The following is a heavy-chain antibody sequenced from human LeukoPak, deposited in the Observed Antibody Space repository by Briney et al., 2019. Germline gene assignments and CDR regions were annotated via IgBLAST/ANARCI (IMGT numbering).Heavy chain of an antibody. Sequence: GGSLRLSCAASGFTFSSYAMHWVRQAPGKGLEWVAVISYDGSNNYYADSVKGRFTISRDNSKNTLYLQMNSLRAEDTAVYYCARDYGYWGQGTLVTVSS. CDR2: ISYDGSNN. D-gene: IGHD3-16*01. J-gene: IGHJ4*02. CDR1: GFTFSSYA. V-gene: IGHV3-30*14. CDR3: ARDYGY.